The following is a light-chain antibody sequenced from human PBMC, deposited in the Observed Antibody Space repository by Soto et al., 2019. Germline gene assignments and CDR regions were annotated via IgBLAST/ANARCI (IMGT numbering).Light chain of an antibody. J-gene: IGLJ2*01. CDR1: SSDVGGYNY. CDR3: SSYTNTYTLRVV. CDR2: EVS. Sequence: QSALTQPASVSGSPGQSITISCTGTSSDVGGYNYVSWYQQHPGKAPQLMIYEVSNRPSGVSNRFSGSKSGNTASLTISGLQAEDEADYYCSSYTNTYTLRVVFGGGTKVTVL. V-gene: IGLV2-14*01.